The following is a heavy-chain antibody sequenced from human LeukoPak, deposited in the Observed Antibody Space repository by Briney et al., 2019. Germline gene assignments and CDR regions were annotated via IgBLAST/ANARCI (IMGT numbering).Heavy chain of an antibody. CDR3: AKVTDIQLQAYYYYYMDV. D-gene: IGHD1-1*01. V-gene: IGHV3-30*02. Sequence: QSGGSLRLSCAASGFTFSSYGMHWVRQAPGKGLEWVAFIRYDGSNKYYADSVKGRFTISRDNSKNTLYLQMNSLRAEDTAVYYCAKVTDIQLQAYYYYYMDVWCKGTTVIVP. CDR2: IRYDGSNK. CDR1: GFTFSSYG. J-gene: IGHJ6*03.